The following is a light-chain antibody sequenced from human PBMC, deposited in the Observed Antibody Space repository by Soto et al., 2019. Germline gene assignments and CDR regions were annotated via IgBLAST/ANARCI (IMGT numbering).Light chain of an antibody. CDR2: GAS. CDR3: QQAYTFPRT. J-gene: IGKJ1*01. V-gene: IGKV1D-12*01. Sequence: DMQVTQSPSSVSASVGDRVTITCRASQDISHYLAWYQQKPGKAPKLLIYGASSLQSGVPSRFSGSGSGTDFILTISSLQPEDFATFYCQQAYTFPRTFGQGTKVEIQ. CDR1: QDISHY.